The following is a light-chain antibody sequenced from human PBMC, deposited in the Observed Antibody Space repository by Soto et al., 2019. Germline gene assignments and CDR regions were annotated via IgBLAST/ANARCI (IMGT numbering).Light chain of an antibody. CDR1: QPISSS. CDR3: QQYNNWPPIT. Sequence: DIPMTQSPSTLSASLGARLTISCRPSQPISSSLAWYQHKPGKAPKLLIYKASSLENQVPSRFSGSGSGTEFTLTISSLQSEDFAVYYCQQYNNWPPITFGQGTRLEI. J-gene: IGKJ5*01. V-gene: IGKV1-5*03. CDR2: KAS.